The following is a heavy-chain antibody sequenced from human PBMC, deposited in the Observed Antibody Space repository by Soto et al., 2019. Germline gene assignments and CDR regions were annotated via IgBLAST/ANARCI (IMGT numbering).Heavy chain of an antibody. V-gene: IGHV3-33*01. D-gene: IGHD4-17*01. CDR1: GFAFSNHG. CDR2: IVREGSEK. CDR3: ARDADYDDNGLDL. J-gene: IGHJ4*02. Sequence: QGQLVEPGGGVVQPGRSLRLSCAASGFAFSNHGMHWVRQAPGKGLEWLAVIVREGSEKFYADSVKGRFTISRDNSKNTLYLEMSSLRAEDTAVYYCARDADYDDNGLDLWGQGTLVTVSS.